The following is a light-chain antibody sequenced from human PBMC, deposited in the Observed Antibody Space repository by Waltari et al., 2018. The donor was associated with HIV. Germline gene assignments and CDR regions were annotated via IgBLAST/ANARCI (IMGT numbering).Light chain of an antibody. V-gene: IGLV2-14*03. J-gene: IGLJ3*02. CDR2: DVT. CDR3: TSYTNIRTWV. Sequence: QSALSQPASVSGSPGQSITIPCPVTSSDVGGSYYVTWFQQHPAKAPKLIIYDVTNRPPGVFNRFSGSKSGNTASLTISGLQAEDEADYYCTSYTNIRTWVFGGGTKLTVL. CDR1: SSDVGGSYY.